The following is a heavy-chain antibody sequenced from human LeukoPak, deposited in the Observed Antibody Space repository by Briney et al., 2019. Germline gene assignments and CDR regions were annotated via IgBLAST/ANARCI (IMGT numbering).Heavy chain of an antibody. V-gene: IGHV1-46*01. CDR3: AREEQWHKEAFDI. D-gene: IGHD6-19*01. J-gene: IGHJ3*02. Sequence: GASVKVSCKASGYTFTNYFIHRVRQAPGQGLEWMGLINPRIGSRTYAQKFQGRVTMTRDTSTSTVYMELSSLTSEDTAVYFCAREEQWHKEAFDIWGHGTMVAVSS. CDR1: GYTFTNYF. CDR2: INPRIGSR.